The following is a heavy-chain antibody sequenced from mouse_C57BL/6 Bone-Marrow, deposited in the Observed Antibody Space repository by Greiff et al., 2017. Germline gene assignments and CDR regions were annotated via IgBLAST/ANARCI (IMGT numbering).Heavy chain of an antibody. D-gene: IGHD6-2*01. CDR1: GFTFSDYG. CDR2: ISSGSSTI. J-gene: IGHJ3*01. CDR3: ARSLAWFAY. Sequence: DVKVEESGGGLVKPGGSLKLSCAASGFTFSDYGMHWVRQAPEKGLEWVAYISSGSSTIYYADTVKGRFTISRDNAKNTLFLQMTSLRSEDTAMYYCARSLAWFAYWGQGTLVTVSA. V-gene: IGHV5-17*01.